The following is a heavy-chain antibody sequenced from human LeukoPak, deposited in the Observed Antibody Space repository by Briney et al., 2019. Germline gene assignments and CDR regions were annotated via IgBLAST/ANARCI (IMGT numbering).Heavy chain of an antibody. J-gene: IGHJ4*02. D-gene: IGHD6-19*01. V-gene: IGHV3-33*06. CDR1: GFTFSSYG. CDR3: AKDRSYSSGWSEIDY. CDR2: IWYDGSNK. Sequence: GGALRLCCAASGFTFSSYGIHWVRQAPGKGLEWVAVIWYDGSNKYYADSVKGRFTISRDNSKNTLYLQMNSLRAEDTAVYYCAKDRSYSSGWSEIDYWGQGTLVTVSS.